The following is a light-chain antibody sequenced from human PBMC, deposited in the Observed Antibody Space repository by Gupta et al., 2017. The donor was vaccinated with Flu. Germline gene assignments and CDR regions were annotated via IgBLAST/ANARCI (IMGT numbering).Light chain of an antibody. CDR1: KIGTKS. Sequence: SYVLTQPPSVSVAPGQTAKITCGGDKIGTKSVHWYRQKTGQAPMLVVYDDSDRPSGIPERFTGSNSGNTATLTISKVEVGDEADYLCQVWHISSDHLRVFGGGTKLTVL. CDR3: QVWHISSDHLRV. J-gene: IGLJ3*02. V-gene: IGLV3-21*02. CDR2: DDS.